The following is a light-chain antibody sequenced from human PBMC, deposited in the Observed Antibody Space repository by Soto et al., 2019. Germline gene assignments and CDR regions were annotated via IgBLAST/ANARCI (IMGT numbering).Light chain of an antibody. CDR1: QSVGSY. J-gene: IGKJ4*01. CDR2: DES. Sequence: EIVLTQSPATLSLSPGERATLSCRASQSVGSYLAWYQQKPGQAPRLLIYDESHRATGIPARFSGSGTGTDFTLTIISLEPDDFAVYYCQQRSDWPSTFGGGTKVHIK. V-gene: IGKV3-11*01. CDR3: QQRSDWPST.